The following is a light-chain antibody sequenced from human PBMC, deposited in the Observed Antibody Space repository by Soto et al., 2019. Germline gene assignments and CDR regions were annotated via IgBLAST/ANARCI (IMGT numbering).Light chain of an antibody. Sequence: EIVLTQSAGTLSLSTGERATLSCRASQSVFNNHIGWYQQKPGQAPRRLIFGASFRATGIPDRFSGSGSGTDFTLTISRLEPEDFAVYYCQQYGSSPTTFGQGTKVDTK. CDR2: GAS. CDR3: QQYGSSPTT. J-gene: IGKJ1*01. CDR1: QSVFNNH. V-gene: IGKV3-20*01.